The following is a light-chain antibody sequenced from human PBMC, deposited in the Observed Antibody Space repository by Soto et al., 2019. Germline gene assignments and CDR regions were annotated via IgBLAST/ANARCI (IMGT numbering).Light chain of an antibody. Sequence: QSVVTQPPAVSAAPGQRVTISCSGASSNIGNNYVSWYQQLPLTAPKLLIYDTNKRPSGIPDRFSASKSGTSATLVITGLQTGDEADYFCATWDSSLRGVVFGGATKLTVL. CDR2: DTN. CDR1: SSNIGNNY. V-gene: IGLV1-51*01. J-gene: IGLJ2*01. CDR3: ATWDSSLRGVV.